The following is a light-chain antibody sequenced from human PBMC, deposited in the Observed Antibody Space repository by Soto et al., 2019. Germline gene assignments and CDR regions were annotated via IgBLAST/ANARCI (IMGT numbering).Light chain of an antibody. J-gene: IGLJ1*01. CDR2: DDD. V-gene: IGLV1-51*01. CDR1: PSNIGGNS. Sequence: QSVLTQPPSVSPAPGQKVTISCSGSPSNIGGNSVSWYQQLPGTAPKLLIYDDDKRPSGIPDRFSGSKSGTSATLGITGFQTGDEADYYCGSWDSSLSAYVFGTGTKV. CDR3: GSWDSSLSAYV.